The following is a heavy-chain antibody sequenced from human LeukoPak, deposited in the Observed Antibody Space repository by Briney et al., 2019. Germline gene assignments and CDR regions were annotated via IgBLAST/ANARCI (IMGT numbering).Heavy chain of an antibody. V-gene: IGHV4-59*01. J-gene: IGHJ4*02. Sequence: SETLSLTCTVSGGSISSYYWSWIRQPPGKGLEWIGYIYYSGSTNYNPSLKSRVTISVDTSKNPFSLKLSSVTAADTAVYYCARQYYYGSGSYYDLWGQGTLVTVSS. D-gene: IGHD3-10*01. CDR1: GGSISSYY. CDR2: IYYSGST. CDR3: ARQYYYGSGSYYDL.